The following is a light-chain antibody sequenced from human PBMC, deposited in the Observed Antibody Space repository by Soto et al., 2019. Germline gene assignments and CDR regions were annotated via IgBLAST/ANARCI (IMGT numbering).Light chain of an antibody. CDR1: QSVSSN. CDR2: VAS. Sequence: EIVMTQSPATLSVSPGERATLSCRASQSVSSNLAWYQQKPGQTPKLLIYVASTRATGIPARFSGSGSGTEFTLTISSMQSEDFAVYYWQQYNVWPLAFGGGTQVEFK. V-gene: IGKV3-15*01. J-gene: IGKJ4*01. CDR3: QQYNVWPLA.